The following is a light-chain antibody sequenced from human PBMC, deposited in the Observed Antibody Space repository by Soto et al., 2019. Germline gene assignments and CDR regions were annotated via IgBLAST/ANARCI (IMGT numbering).Light chain of an antibody. CDR1: HGVSSY. CDR2: ASY. J-gene: IGKJ2*01. Sequence: DIQMTQSPSSLSASVGDIVTITCRASHGVSSYLLWYQQRQGTAPQLLIYASYNLLSGVPSRFSGSGSGTNFTLTISSLLPEDFATYYCGQSYQTPHNFGQRTKV. V-gene: IGKV1-39*01. CDR3: GQSYQTPHN.